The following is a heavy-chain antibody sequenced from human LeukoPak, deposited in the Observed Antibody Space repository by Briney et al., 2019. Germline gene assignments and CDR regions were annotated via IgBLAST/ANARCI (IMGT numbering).Heavy chain of an antibody. J-gene: IGHJ4*02. CDR1: GFTFSSYG. CDR3: AKELYSGSNYFDY. CDR2: IRYDGSTK. D-gene: IGHD1-26*01. V-gene: IGHV3-30*02. Sequence: PGGSLRLSCAASGFTFSSYGMHWVRQAPGKGLEWVAFIRYDGSTKYYADSVKGRFTISRDNSKNTLYLHMNSLRAEDTAVYYCAKELYSGSNYFDYWGQGTLVTVSS.